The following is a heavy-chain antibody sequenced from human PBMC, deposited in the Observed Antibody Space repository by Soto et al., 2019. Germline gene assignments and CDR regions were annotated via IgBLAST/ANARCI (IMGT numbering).Heavy chain of an antibody. CDR1: GFSFSNFA. D-gene: IGHD2-15*01. CDR3: ARGGAWTPEGLGY. V-gene: IGHV3-30-3*01. J-gene: IGHJ4*02. Sequence: QVQLVESGGGVVQPGRSLRLSCAASGFSFSNFAMHWVRQAPGKGLEWMAVISSDVVNYYYAESVKGRFTISRDNSKNKLYLQMNSLRTEGTAVYYCARGGAWTPEGLGYWGQGTLVTVSS. CDR2: ISSDVVNY.